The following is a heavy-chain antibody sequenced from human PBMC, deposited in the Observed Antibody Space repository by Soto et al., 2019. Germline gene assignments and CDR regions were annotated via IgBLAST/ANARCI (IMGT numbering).Heavy chain of an antibody. CDR3: ARDDRTAMAFFDY. CDR2: ISYDGSYK. V-gene: IGHV3-33*08. CDR1: GFTFISYV. Sequence: GGSLSLSCAASGFTFISYVMTWSRQAPGKGLEWVAVISYDGSYKYYADSVKGRFTISRDNAKNSLYLQMNSLRAEDTAVYYCARDDRTAMAFFDYRGQGTLVTVSS. D-gene: IGHD5-18*01. J-gene: IGHJ4*02.